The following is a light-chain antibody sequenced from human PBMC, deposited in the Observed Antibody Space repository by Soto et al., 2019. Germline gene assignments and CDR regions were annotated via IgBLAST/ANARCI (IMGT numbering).Light chain of an antibody. CDR3: QQYGSSPLIT. J-gene: IGKJ5*01. CDR1: QSVSSSY. V-gene: IGKV3-20*01. CDR2: GAS. Sequence: EIVLTQSPGTLSLPPGERATLSCRASQSVSSSYLAWYQQKPGQAPRLLIYGASSRATGIPDRFSGSGSGADFTLTISRLEPEDFAVYYCQQYGSSPLITLGQGTRLEI.